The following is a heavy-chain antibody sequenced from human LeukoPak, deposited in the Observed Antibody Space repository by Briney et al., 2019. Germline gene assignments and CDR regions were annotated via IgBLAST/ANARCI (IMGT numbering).Heavy chain of an antibody. D-gene: IGHD2-15*01. Sequence: SETLSLTCSVSGGSISSYYWSWIRQPPGKGLEWIGYIYYSGSTNYNPSLKSRVTISVDTSKNQFSLRLSSVTAADTAVYYCARDPYCSGGSCYGDAFDIWGQGTMVTVSS. CDR3: ARDPYCSGGSCYGDAFDI. V-gene: IGHV4-59*01. CDR1: GGSISSYY. J-gene: IGHJ3*02. CDR2: IYYSGST.